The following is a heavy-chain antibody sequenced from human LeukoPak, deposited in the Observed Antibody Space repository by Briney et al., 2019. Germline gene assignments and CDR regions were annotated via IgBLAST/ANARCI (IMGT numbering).Heavy chain of an antibody. Sequence: GGSLRLSCAASGFTFSSYTMNWVRQAPGKGLEWVSSISSAGIYMYYADSVKGRFTISRDNAKNSLCLEMDSLRAEDTALYYCSRDRQQLLDYFYHYAMDVWGQGTTVTVSS. CDR1: GFTFSSYT. J-gene: IGHJ6*02. V-gene: IGHV3-21*01. CDR2: ISSAGIYM. CDR3: SRDRQQLLDYFYHYAMDV. D-gene: IGHD6-13*01.